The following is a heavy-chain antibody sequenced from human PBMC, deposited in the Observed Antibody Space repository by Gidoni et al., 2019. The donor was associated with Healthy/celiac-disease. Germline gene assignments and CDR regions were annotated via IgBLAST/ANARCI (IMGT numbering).Heavy chain of an antibody. CDR3: ARASGYSSSWPQYNDY. CDR2: IYSGGST. V-gene: IGHV3-53*01. J-gene: IGHJ4*02. Sequence: EVQLVASGGGLIQPGGSLRLSCAASGFTVSSNYMRWVRQAPGKGLEWVSVIYSGGSTYSADSVKGRFTISRDNSKNTLYLQMNSLRAEDTAVYYCARASGYSSSWPQYNDYWGQGTLVTVSS. CDR1: GFTVSSNY. D-gene: IGHD6-13*01.